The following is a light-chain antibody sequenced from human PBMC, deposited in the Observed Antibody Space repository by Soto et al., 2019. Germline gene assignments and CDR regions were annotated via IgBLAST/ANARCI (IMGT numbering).Light chain of an antibody. CDR3: LQITQLPPT. CDR2: EVS. J-gene: IGKJ5*01. V-gene: IGKV2D-29*02. CDR1: QSLLHITGETF. Sequence: DVVMTQTPLSLSVAPGQPASISCKSSQSLLHITGETFLFWYLQKPGQSPQLLIYEVSTRVSGVPDRFSGSGSGTDFTLGIRRVETDDVGMYYCLQITQLPPTCGQGTRL.